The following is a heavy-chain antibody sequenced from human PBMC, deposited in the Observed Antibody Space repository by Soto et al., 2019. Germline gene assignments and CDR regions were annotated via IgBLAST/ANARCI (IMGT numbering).Heavy chain of an antibody. CDR1: GFTFSTYA. V-gene: IGHV3-30-3*01. J-gene: IGHJ4*02. D-gene: IGHD3-10*01. CDR2: ISSDGSSQ. Sequence: GGSLRLSCAASGFTFSTYAMHWVRQAPGKGLEWVAVISSDGSSQFYADSVKGRFTISRDKSKNTVYLQMNSLRAEDTAVYHCARDYGGYWGQGTLVTVSS. CDR3: ARDYGGY.